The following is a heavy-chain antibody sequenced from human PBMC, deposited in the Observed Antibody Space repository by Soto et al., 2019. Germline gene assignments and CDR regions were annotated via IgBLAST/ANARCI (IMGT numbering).Heavy chain of an antibody. Sequence: PGESLNISCKGSGYSFTSYWIAWVRQMPGKGLEWMGIIYPGDSDTRYSPSFQGQVTISADKSISTAYLQWSSLKASDTAMYYCARQRYSSSWYMRATPYDDWGQGTLVTVSS. J-gene: IGHJ4*02. V-gene: IGHV5-51*01. CDR2: IYPGDSDT. D-gene: IGHD6-13*01. CDR3: ARQRYSSSWYMRATPYDD. CDR1: GYSFTSYW.